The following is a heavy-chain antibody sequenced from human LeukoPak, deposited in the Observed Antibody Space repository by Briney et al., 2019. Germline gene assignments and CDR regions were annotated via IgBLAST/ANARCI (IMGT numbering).Heavy chain of an antibody. CDR2: TYYRSKWYN. CDR1: GDSVSSNSAA. Sequence: SQTLSLTCAISGDSVSSNSAAWNWIRQSPSRGLEWLGRTYYRSKWYNDYAVSVKSRITINPDTSKNQFSLQLNSVTPEDTAVYYGQRVDPVMTGYGMDVWGQGPTVTASS. CDR3: QRVDPVMTGYGMDV. V-gene: IGHV6-1*01. D-gene: IGHD5-18*01. J-gene: IGHJ6*02.